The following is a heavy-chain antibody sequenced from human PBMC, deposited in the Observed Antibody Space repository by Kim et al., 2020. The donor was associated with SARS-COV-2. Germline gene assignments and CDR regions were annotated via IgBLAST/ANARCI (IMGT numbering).Heavy chain of an antibody. V-gene: IGHV4-4*07. CDR2: IYTSGST. Sequence: SETLSLTCTVSGGSISSYYWSWIRQPAGKGLEWIGRIYTSGSTNYNPSLKSRVTMSVDTSKNQFSLKLSSVTAADTAVYYCARDQGPFGGVYGNWFDPWGQGTLVTVSS. CDR3: ARDQGPFGGVYGNWFDP. CDR1: GGSISSYY. J-gene: IGHJ5*02. D-gene: IGHD3-16*01.